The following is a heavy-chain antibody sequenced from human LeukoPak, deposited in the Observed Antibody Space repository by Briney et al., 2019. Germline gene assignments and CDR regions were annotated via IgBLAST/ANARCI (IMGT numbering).Heavy chain of an antibody. CDR3: AREGYYYGSGSYFIFDY. CDR2: IYTSGST. CDR1: GGSISSYC. V-gene: IGHV4-4*07. J-gene: IGHJ4*02. D-gene: IGHD3-10*01. Sequence: SETLSLTCTVSGGSISSYCWSWIRQPAGKGLEWIGRIYTSGSTNYNPSLKSRVTMSVDTSKNQFSLKLSSVTAADTAVYYCAREGYYYGSGSYFIFDYWGQGTLVTVSS.